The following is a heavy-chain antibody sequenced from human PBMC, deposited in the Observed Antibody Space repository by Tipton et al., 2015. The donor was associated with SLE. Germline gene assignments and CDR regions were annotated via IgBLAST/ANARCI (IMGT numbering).Heavy chain of an antibody. CDR1: GFTFSSYA. D-gene: IGHD3-3*01. V-gene: IGHV3-23*01. J-gene: IGHJ4*02. Sequence: SLRLSCAASGFTFSSYAMSWVRQAPGKGLEWVSAISGSGGSTYYADSVKGRFTISRDNSKNTLYLQMNSLRAEDTAVYYCAKDQGYDFWSGYNFDYWGQGTLVTVSS. CDR3: AKDQGYDFWSGYNFDY. CDR2: ISGSGGST.